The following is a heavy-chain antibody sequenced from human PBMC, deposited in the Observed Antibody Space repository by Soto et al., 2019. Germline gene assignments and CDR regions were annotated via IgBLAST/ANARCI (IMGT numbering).Heavy chain of an antibody. J-gene: IGHJ4*02. CDR1: GFTFSSYW. D-gene: IGHD6-6*01. V-gene: IGHV3-7*01. Sequence: EVQLVESGGGLVQPGGSLRLSCAASGFTFSSYWMSWVRQAPGKGLEWVANIKQDGSEKYYVDSVKGRFTISRDNAKNSLYLQMNSLRAEDTAVYYCARDLYSSSSTSFDYWGQGTLVTVSS. CDR3: ARDLYSSSSTSFDY. CDR2: IKQDGSEK.